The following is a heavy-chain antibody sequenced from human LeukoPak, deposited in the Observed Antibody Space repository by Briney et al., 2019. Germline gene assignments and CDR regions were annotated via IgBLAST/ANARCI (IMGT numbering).Heavy chain of an antibody. Sequence: SETLSLTCTVSGGSISSSYWSWLRQPPGKGLEWIGYVYHTGNTNYNPSLKSRVTISIDTSKNQFSLKLNSVTAADTAVYYCARDYQGGYGDKTVDYWGQGTLVTVSS. J-gene: IGHJ4*02. D-gene: IGHD4-17*01. CDR2: VYHTGNT. CDR1: GGSISSSY. CDR3: ARDYQGGYGDKTVDY. V-gene: IGHV4-59*01.